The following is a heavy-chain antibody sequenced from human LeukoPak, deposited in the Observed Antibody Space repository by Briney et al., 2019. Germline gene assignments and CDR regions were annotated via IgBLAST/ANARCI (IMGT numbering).Heavy chain of an antibody. J-gene: IGHJ4*02. CDR3: ARHGVTNYDTTGPPGY. CDR2: VYPGDSDT. D-gene: IGHD2-8*01. CDR1: GYSFTDYW. Sequence: GESLKTSCKASGYSFTDYWIGWVRQMPGKGLEWMGIVYPGDSDTRYSPSFQGQVTISADKSISTAYLQWSSLKASDTAIYYCARHGVTNYDTTGPPGYWGPGTLVTVSS. V-gene: IGHV5-51*01.